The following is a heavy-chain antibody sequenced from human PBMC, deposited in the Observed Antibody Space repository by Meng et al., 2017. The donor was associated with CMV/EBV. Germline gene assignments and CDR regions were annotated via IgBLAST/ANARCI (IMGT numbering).Heavy chain of an antibody. CDR2: INPNSGGT. D-gene: IGHD7-27*01. V-gene: IGHV1-2*02. CDR1: GYTFTGYY. J-gene: IGHJ3*02. Sequence: ASVKVSCKASGYTFTGYYMHWARQAPGQGLEWMGWINPNSGGTNYAQKFQGRVTMTRDTSISTAYMELSRLRSDDTAVYYCARDLGDLDYWGPDAFDIWGQGTMVTVSS. CDR3: ARDLGDLDYWGPDAFDI.